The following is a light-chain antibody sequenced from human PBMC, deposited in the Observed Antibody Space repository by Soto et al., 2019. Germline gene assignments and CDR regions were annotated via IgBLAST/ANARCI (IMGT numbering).Light chain of an antibody. CDR2: SDN. J-gene: IGLJ2*01. Sequence: QSVLTQPPSASGTLGQRVTISCSASSSNIGSNTVSWYQQLPGTAPKLLIYSDNQRPSGVPDRFSGSKSGTSASLAISGLQSEDEATYFCAAWDDSLNVYVIVGGGTKLTVL. CDR3: AAWDDSLNVYVI. V-gene: IGLV1-44*01. CDR1: SSNIGSNT.